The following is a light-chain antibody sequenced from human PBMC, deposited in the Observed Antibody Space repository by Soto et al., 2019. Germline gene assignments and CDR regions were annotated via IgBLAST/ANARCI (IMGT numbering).Light chain of an antibody. CDR2: DVS. J-gene: IGLJ1*01. Sequence: QSVLTQPASVSGCPGQSITISCTGTSSDVGGYNYVSWYQQHPGKAPKLMIYDVSNRPSGVSSRFSGSKSGNTASLTISGLQAEDEADYYCSSYTSSSTYVFGTGTKVTVL. CDR3: SSYTSSSTYV. V-gene: IGLV2-14*01. CDR1: SSDVGGYNY.